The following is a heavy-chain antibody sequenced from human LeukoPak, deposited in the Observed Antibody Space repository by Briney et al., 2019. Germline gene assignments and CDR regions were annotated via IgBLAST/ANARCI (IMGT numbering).Heavy chain of an antibody. V-gene: IGHV4-59*01. J-gene: IGHJ2*01. Sequence: SENLSLTCTVSGGSMSGYYWSWIQQPPGKGPELIGYVHSSGDTGYNPSLKSRVTISVDTSKSQFSLGLRSVTTADTAVYYCARGGWSIDFWGRGTLVTVSS. CDR3: ARGGWSIDF. CDR1: GGSMSGYY. CDR2: VHSSGDT. D-gene: IGHD2-15*01.